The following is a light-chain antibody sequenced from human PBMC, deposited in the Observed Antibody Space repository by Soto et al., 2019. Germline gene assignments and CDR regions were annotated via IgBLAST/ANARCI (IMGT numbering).Light chain of an antibody. CDR3: CSYAGSYPYV. CDR2: DVS. CDR1: NSDVGGYNY. J-gene: IGLJ1*01. Sequence: QSVLTQPGSLSGTPGQSVTISCTGTNSDVGGYNYVSWYQQHPGKAPKLMIYDVSKRPSGVPDRFSGSKSGNTASLTISGLQAEDEADYYCCSYAGSYPYVFRTGTKVTV. V-gene: IGLV2-11*01.